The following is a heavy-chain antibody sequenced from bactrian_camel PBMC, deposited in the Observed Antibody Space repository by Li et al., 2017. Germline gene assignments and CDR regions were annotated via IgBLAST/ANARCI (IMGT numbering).Heavy chain of an antibody. CDR2: IIGGSST. CDR1: GYSSCTFD. CDR3: KTVCRGRDF. Sequence: VQLVESGGGSVQAGGSLTLSCLVRGYSSCTFDMSWHRQAPGKEREFVSRIIGGSSTTYTDSVKGRFTISRDNAKNTVSLQMNSLKPEDTAMYYCKTVCRGRDFWGQGTQVTVS. J-gene: IGHJ4*01. V-gene: IGHV3S53*01.